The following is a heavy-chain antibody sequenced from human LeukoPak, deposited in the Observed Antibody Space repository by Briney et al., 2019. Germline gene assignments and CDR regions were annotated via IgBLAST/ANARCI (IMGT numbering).Heavy chain of an antibody. Sequence: AETLSLTCAFYGGSFRTYYWNWIRQPPGKGREWVGEINQSGSAKHNPPLKSRVPISVDQSKNQFPLMLTSVTAADTAVYYCARDAIPARRRVIRYCDYWSEGTLVTVSS. J-gene: IGHJ4*02. CDR2: INQSGSA. CDR3: ARDAIPARRRVIRYCDY. D-gene: IGHD2-8*01. CDR1: GGSFRTYY. V-gene: IGHV4-34*01.